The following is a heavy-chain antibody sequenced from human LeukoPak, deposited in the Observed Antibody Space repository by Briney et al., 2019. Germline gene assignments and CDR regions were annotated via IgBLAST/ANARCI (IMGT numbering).Heavy chain of an antibody. CDR2: MNPNSGNT. D-gene: IGHD3-3*01. V-gene: IGHV1-8*01. CDR1: GYTFTSYD. CDR3: ARSNVLRFLEWLIEDPEPHYYYYYYMDV. Sequence: GASVKVSCKASGYTFTSYDINWVRQATGQGLEWMGWMNPNSGNTGYARKFQGRVTMTRNTSISTAYMELSSLRSEDTAVYYRARSNVLRFLEWLIEDPEPHYYYYYYMDVWGKGTTVTVSS. J-gene: IGHJ6*03.